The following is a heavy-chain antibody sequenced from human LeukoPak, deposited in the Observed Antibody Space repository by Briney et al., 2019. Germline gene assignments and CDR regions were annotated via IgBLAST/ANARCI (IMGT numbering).Heavy chain of an antibody. J-gene: IGHJ1*01. CDR2: LWYDGSNK. CDR1: GFTFNSYA. D-gene: IGHD3-22*01. CDR3: ARDERGYYYSGAFFGAIDF. Sequence: GGSLRLSCAASGFTFNSYAMHWVRQAPGKGLEWVAFLWYDGSNKYYAGSVKGRFTASRDNSKNTVYLQMNSLRAEDTAVYYCARDERGYYYSGAFFGAIDFWGQGTLVTVSS. V-gene: IGHV3-33*01.